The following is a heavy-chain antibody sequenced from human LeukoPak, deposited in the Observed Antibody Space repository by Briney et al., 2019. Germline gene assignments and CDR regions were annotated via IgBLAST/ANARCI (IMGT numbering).Heavy chain of an antibody. CDR1: GFTFSSCA. CDR3: AKGVGIYESSSGYFAY. V-gene: IGHV3-30-3*01. D-gene: IGHD3-22*01. J-gene: IGHJ4*02. CDR2: ISYDGNNK. Sequence: GRSLRLSCAASGFTFSSCAMHWVRQAPGKGLEWVATISYDGNNKYYADSVKGRFTISRDNSKNTLYLQMNSLRAWDRAVYYCAKGVGIYESSSGYFAYWGQGTLVTVSS.